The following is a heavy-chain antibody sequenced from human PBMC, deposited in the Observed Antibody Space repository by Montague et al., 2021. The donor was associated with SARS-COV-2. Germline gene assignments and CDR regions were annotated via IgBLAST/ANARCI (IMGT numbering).Heavy chain of an antibody. CDR2: ISTSSSNI. J-gene: IGHJ6*02. CDR3: ARSSRDTAMVRGYYYYCMDV. Sequence: SLRLSCAASGFTFSSYSMNWVRQAPGKGLEWVSYISTSSSNIYYADSVKGRFTISRDNAKNSLYLQMNSLRDEDTAVYYCARSSRDTAMVRGYYYYCMDVWGQGTTVTVSS. V-gene: IGHV3-48*02. D-gene: IGHD5-18*01. CDR1: GFTFSSYS.